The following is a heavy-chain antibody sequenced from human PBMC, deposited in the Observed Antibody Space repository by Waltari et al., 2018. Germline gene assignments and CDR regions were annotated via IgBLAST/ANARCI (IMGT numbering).Heavy chain of an antibody. D-gene: IGHD6-19*01. CDR1: GYTFTSYD. Sequence: QVQLVQSGAEVKKPGASVKVSCKASGYTFTSYDINWVRQATGQGLEWMGWMNPNSGNTGYAQKVQGRVTITRNTSIRTAYMELSRLRSEDTAVYYCARGVRIAVAGYRYFDLWGRGTLVTVSS. CDR2: MNPNSGNT. CDR3: ARGVRIAVAGYRYFDL. V-gene: IGHV1-8*03. J-gene: IGHJ2*01.